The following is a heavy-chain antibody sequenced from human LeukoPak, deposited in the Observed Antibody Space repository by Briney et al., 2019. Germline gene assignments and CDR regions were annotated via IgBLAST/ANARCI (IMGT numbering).Heavy chain of an antibody. CDR3: ASLEPECFQH. D-gene: IGHD1-1*01. V-gene: IGHV1-69*06. CDR1: GGTFSSYA. CDR2: IIPIFGTA. J-gene: IGHJ1*01. Sequence: ASVKVSCKASGGTFSSYAISWVRQAPGQGLEWMGGIIPIFGTANYAQKFQGRVTITADKSTSTAYMELSSLRSEDTAVYYCASLEPECFQHWGQGTLVTVSS.